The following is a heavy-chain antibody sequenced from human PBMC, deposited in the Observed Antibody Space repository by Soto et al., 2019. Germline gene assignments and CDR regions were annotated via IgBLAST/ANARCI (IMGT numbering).Heavy chain of an antibody. J-gene: IGHJ2*01. CDR2: IWYDGSNK. CDR3: ARIPQIAVAGTRFGYFDL. V-gene: IGHV3-33*01. Sequence: QVQLEESGGGVVQPGRSLRLSCAASGFPFSSYGMHWVRQAPGKGLEWVAVIWYDGSNKYYADSVKGRFTISRDNSKNTLYLQMNSLGAEDTAVYYCARIPQIAVAGTRFGYFDLWGRGTLVTVSS. CDR1: GFPFSSYG. D-gene: IGHD6-19*01.